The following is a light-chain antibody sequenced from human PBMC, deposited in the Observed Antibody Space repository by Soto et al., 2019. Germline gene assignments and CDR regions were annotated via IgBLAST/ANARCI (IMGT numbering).Light chain of an antibody. CDR1: QSITNNY. CDR2: GAS. V-gene: IGKV3-20*01. J-gene: IGKJ1*01. Sequence: EIVVTQSPGTLSLSPGERATLSCRASQSITNNYLAWYQQKPGRAHRFLIYGASRRETGIPDLFSGSGAGTAFTLTISRLQPEDFAVDYCQQYGSSTSTFGQGTKVDI. CDR3: QQYGSSTST.